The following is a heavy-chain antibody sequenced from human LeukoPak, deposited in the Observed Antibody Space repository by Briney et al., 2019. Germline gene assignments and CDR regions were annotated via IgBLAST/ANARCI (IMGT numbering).Heavy chain of an antibody. D-gene: IGHD1-26*01. CDR3: AKLTSGSLLWA. V-gene: IGHV4-59*12. CDR2: IYYSGST. CDR1: GGSISSYY. Sequence: SETLSLTCTVSGGSISSYYWSWIRQPPGKELEWIGYIYYSGSTNYNPSLKSRVTISVDTSKNQFSLKLTSVTAADTAVYYCAKLTSGSLLWAWGQGTLVTVSS. J-gene: IGHJ5*02.